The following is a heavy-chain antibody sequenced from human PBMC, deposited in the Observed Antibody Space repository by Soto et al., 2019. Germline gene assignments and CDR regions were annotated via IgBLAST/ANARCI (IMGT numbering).Heavy chain of an antibody. CDR1: GSFADREVYY. CDR2: VNANRGTT. V-gene: IGHV4-30-4*02. J-gene: IGHJ4*02. D-gene: IGHD3-22*01. Sequence: SEILSLTCTVAGSFADREVYYGTWIRQPPGKGLGWIASVNANRGTTYYTPKLKSRLTITLSTSMNKSYLKLTTVIAADTAVYYCARGYYEGSDYFVGSPIFDYWGQGSLVTVSS. CDR3: ARGYYEGSDYFVGSPIFDY.